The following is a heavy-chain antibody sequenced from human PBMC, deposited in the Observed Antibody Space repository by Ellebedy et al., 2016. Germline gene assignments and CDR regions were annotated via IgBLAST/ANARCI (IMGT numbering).Heavy chain of an antibody. V-gene: IGHV1-3*01. CDR3: ARERLTGYFDY. CDR2: INAGNGDT. J-gene: IGHJ4*02. Sequence: ASVKVSCQASGYTFTSYGISWVRPAPGQRLGWMGRINAGNGDTKYSQKFQGRVTITRDTSATTAYMELSSLRSEDTAVFYCARERLTGYFDYWGQGTLVTVSS. CDR1: GYTFTSYG. D-gene: IGHD1-14*01.